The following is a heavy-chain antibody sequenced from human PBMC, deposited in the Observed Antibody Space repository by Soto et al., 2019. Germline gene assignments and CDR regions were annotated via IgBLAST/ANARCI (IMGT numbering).Heavy chain of an antibody. V-gene: IGHV1-8*01. Sequence: ASVKVSCKASGYTFTSYDINWVRQATGQGLEWMGWMNPNSGNTGYAQKFQGRVTMTRNTSISTAYMELSSLRSEDTAVYYCARGRIVVVPAAIRRFDPWGQGTLVTVS. CDR2: MNPNSGNT. CDR3: ARGRIVVVPAAIRRFDP. J-gene: IGHJ5*02. CDR1: GYTFTSYD. D-gene: IGHD2-2*01.